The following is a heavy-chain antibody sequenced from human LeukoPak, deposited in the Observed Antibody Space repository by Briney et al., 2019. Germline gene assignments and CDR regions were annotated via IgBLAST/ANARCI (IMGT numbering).Heavy chain of an antibody. CDR3: TQGTEYYYGSGSHY. CDR2: IKSKTDGGTT. J-gene: IGHJ4*02. CDR1: GFTFSNAW. Sequence: GGSLRLSCAASGFTFSNAWMSWVRQAPGKGLEWVGRIKSKTDGGTTDYAAPVKGRFTISRDDSKNTLYLQMNSLKTGDTAVYYCTQGTEYYYGSGSHYWGQGTLVTVSS. D-gene: IGHD3-10*01. V-gene: IGHV3-15*01.